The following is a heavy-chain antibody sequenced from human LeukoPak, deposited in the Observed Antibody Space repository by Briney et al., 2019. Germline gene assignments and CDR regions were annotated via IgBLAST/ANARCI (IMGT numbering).Heavy chain of an antibody. Sequence: GGSLRLSCAASGFTFSGYWMSWVRQAPGKGLEWVSAISGSGGSTYYADSVKGRFTISRDNSKNTLYLQMNSLRAEDTAVYYCAKDPGLRFLEWLPEPTYFDYWGQGTLVTVSS. D-gene: IGHD3-3*01. CDR3: AKDPGLRFLEWLPEPTYFDY. V-gene: IGHV3-23*01. CDR1: GFTFSGYW. J-gene: IGHJ4*02. CDR2: ISGSGGST.